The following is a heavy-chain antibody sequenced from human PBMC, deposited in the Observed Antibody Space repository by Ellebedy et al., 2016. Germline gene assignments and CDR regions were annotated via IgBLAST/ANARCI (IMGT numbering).Heavy chain of an antibody. V-gene: IGHV2-70*04. CDR3: ARIKGYCSGGTCHSPFDY. D-gene: IGHD2-15*01. CDR1: GFSLSTREMR. CDR2: IDWDDDK. Sequence: SGPTLVXPTQTLTLTCTFSGFSLSTREMRVSWIRQPPGKALEWLARIDWDDDKFYSIFLKTRLTISKDTSKSQVVLTMTNMDPVDTATYYCARIKGYCSGGTCHSPFDYWGQGTLVTVSS. J-gene: IGHJ4*02.